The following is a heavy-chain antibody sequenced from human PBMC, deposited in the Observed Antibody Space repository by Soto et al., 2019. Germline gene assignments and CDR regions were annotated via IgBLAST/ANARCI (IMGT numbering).Heavy chain of an antibody. Sequence: SLRLSYAASGFTFSNAWVHWVRQATGKGLEWVAVISYDGSNKYYADSVKGRFTISRDNSKNTLYLQMNSLRAEDTAVYNCAREGGSEYGMDVWGQGTTVTVS. CDR3: AREGGSEYGMDV. J-gene: IGHJ6*02. CDR1: GFTFSNAW. V-gene: IGHV3-30-3*01. D-gene: IGHD3-16*01. CDR2: ISYDGSNK.